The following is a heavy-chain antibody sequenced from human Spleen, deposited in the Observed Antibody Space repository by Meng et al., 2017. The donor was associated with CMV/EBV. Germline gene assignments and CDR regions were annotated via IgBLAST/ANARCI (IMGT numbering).Heavy chain of an antibody. V-gene: IGHV1-2*02. CDR1: GYTFTSYY. CDR3: ARRLDCSSASCYSYYFDY. CDR2: INPNSGGT. J-gene: IGHJ4*02. Sequence: ASVKVSCKASGYTFTSYYMHWVRQAPGQGLEWMGWINPNSGGTNYAQKFQGRVTMTRDTSITTAYMELSRLRSDDTAVYYCARRLDCSSASCYSYYFDYWGQGSLVTVSS. D-gene: IGHD2-2*01.